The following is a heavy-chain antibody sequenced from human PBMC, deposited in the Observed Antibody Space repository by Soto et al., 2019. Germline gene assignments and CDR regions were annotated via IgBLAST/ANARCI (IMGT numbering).Heavy chain of an antibody. CDR2: IWYDGSNK. Sequence: QVQLVESGGGVVQPGRSLRLSCAASGFTFSSYGMHWVRQAPGKGLEWVAVIWYDGSNKYYADSVKGRFTISRYNSKNTLYLQMNSLRAEDTAVYYCARPSSYDYYYYYGMDVWGQGTTVTVSS. CDR3: ARPSSYDYYYYYGMDV. V-gene: IGHV3-33*01. J-gene: IGHJ6*02. D-gene: IGHD1-26*01. CDR1: GFTFSSYG.